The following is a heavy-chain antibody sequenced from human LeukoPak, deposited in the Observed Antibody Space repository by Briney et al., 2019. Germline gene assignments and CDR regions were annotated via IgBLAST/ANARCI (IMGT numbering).Heavy chain of an antibody. Sequence: GGSLRLSCAASGFSVSSNYMSWVRQAPGKGLEWVSIIYSGGNTYYADSVKGRFTISRDNSKNTLFLQMNSLRADDTAMYYCARDRGFCSGDSCYPRYFQHWGQGTLSPSPQ. D-gene: IGHD2-15*01. V-gene: IGHV3-53*01. CDR2: IYSGGNT. CDR1: GFSVSSNY. CDR3: ARDRGFCSGDSCYPRYFQH. J-gene: IGHJ1*01.